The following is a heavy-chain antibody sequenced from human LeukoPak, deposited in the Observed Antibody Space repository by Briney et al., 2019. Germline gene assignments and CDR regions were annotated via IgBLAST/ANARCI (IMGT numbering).Heavy chain of an antibody. V-gene: IGHV3-23*01. Sequence: GGSLRLSCAASGFTFSNHAMSWVRQAPGKGLEWVSVISDSGGSTYYADSVKGRFTISRDNSKNTLYLQMNSLRAEDTAVYYCAKDADCSGGTCNYYYSGVDVWGQGTTVTVSS. CDR1: GFTFSNHA. CDR2: ISDSGGST. D-gene: IGHD2-15*01. CDR3: AKDADCSGGTCNYYYSGVDV. J-gene: IGHJ6*02.